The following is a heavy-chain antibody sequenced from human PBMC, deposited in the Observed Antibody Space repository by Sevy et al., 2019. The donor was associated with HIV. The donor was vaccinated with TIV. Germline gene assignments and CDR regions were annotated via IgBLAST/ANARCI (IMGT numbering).Heavy chain of an antibody. CDR2: ISGSGGST. J-gene: IGHJ4*02. V-gene: IGHV3-23*01. Sequence: GGSLRLSCAASGFTFSSYAMSWVRQAPGKGLEWVSAISGSGGSTYYADSVKGRLTISRDNFKNTLYLQMNSLRAEDTAVYYCAKAHSYGLAYFDYWGQGTLVTVSS. D-gene: IGHD5-18*01. CDR3: AKAHSYGLAYFDY. CDR1: GFTFSSYA.